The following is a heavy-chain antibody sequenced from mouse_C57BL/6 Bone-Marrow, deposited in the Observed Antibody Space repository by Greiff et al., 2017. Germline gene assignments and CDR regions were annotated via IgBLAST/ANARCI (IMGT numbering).Heavy chain of an antibody. Sequence: QVQLQQSGAELVKPGASVKISCKASGYAFSSYWMNWVKQRPGKGLEWIGQIYTGDGDTKYNGKFKGKATLTADKSSSTAYMQLSSLTSEDSAVYFCAREGLRSFAYWGQGTLVTVSA. CDR1: GYAFSSYW. D-gene: IGHD2-4*01. CDR3: AREGLRSFAY. J-gene: IGHJ3*01. V-gene: IGHV1-80*01. CDR2: IYTGDGDT.